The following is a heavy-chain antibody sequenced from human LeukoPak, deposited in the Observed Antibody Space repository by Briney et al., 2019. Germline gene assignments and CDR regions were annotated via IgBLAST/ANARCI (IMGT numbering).Heavy chain of an antibody. CDR2: IYTTGTT. Sequence: SQTLSLTCTASDGSISSPSYYWTWIRQPAGKGLEWIGLIYTTGTTNYNPSLRSRVTISLDTSRNQLSLKLTSVTAADTAVYYCAGDFAPWGQGTLVTVSS. J-gene: IGHJ5*02. V-gene: IGHV4-61*02. CDR3: AGDFAP. CDR1: DGSISSPSYY.